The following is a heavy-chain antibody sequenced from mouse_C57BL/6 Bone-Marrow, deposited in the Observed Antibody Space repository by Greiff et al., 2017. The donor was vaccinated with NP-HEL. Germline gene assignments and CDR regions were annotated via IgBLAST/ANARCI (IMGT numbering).Heavy chain of an antibody. CDR1: GFNIKDDY. V-gene: IGHV14-4*01. CDR3: TVYYGNYWFAY. CDR2: IDPENGDT. J-gene: IGHJ3*01. Sequence: VHVKQSGAELVRPGASVKLSCTASGFNIKDDYMHWVKQRPEQGLEWIGWIDPENGDTEYASKFQGKATITADTSSNTAYLQLSSLTSEDTAVYYCTVYYGNYWFAYWGQGTLVTVSA. D-gene: IGHD2-1*01.